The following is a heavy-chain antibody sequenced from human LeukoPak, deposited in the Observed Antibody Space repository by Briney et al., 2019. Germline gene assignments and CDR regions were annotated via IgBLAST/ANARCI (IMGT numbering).Heavy chain of an antibody. V-gene: IGHV3-23*01. J-gene: IGHJ4*02. CDR3: AKGERRRNGHYYGAFDY. Sequence: GGSLRLSCAASGFTFSSYAMSWVRQAPGKGLEWVSAISGSGGSTYYADSVKGRFTISRDNSKNTLYLQMNSLRAEDTAVYYCAKGERRRNGHYYGAFDYWGQGTLVTVSS. D-gene: IGHD3-22*01. CDR2: ISGSGGST. CDR1: GFTFSSYA.